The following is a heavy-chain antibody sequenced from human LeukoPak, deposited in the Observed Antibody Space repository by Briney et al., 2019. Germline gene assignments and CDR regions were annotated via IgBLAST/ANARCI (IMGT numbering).Heavy chain of an antibody. V-gene: IGHV1-2*02. CDR1: GYTFTGYY. CDR3: ARDLFDRTYYDYVWGSWGHWYFDL. CDR2: INPNSGGT. J-gene: IGHJ2*01. D-gene: IGHD3-16*01. Sequence: ASVKVSCKASGYTFTGYYMHWVRQAPGQGLEWMGWINPNSGGTNYAQKFQGRVTMTRDTSISTAYMELSRLRSDDTAVYYCARDLFDRTYYDYVWGSWGHWYFDLWGRGTLVTVSS.